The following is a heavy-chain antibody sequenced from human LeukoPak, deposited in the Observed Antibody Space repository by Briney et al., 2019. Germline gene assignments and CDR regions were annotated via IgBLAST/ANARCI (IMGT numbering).Heavy chain of an antibody. CDR1: GYTFTSYG. J-gene: IGHJ6*03. V-gene: IGHV1-18*01. Sequence: ASVKVSCKASGYTFTSYGISWVRQAPGQGPEWMGWISAYNGNTNYAQKLQGRVTMTTDTSTSTAYMELRSLRSDDTAVYYCARLAGDYDFWSGCHYYYYMDVWGKGTTVTVSS. D-gene: IGHD3-3*01. CDR3: ARLAGDYDFWSGCHYYYYMDV. CDR2: ISAYNGNT.